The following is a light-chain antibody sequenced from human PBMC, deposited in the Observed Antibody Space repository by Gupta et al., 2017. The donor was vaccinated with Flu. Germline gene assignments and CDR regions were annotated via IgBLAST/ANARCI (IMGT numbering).Light chain of an antibody. CDR1: QEISNC. Sequence: PSSLSASVGDRVTITWRASQEISNCLAWFQQKPGKAPKSLLYAASRGESGVPSKFSGSGSGTDFTLTISSLQPEDFASYSCQQGENCPLTFGGGTXVEIK. CDR3: QQGENCPLT. CDR2: AAS. V-gene: IGKV1-16*02. J-gene: IGKJ4*01.